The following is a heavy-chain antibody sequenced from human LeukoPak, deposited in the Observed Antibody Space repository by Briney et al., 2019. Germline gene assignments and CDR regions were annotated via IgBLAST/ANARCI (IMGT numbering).Heavy chain of an antibody. J-gene: IGHJ4*02. V-gene: IGHV3-23*01. CDR2: ISGSGGST. CDR1: GFTFSSYA. Sequence: GGSLRLSCAASGFTFSSYAMSWVRQAPGKGLEWVSAISGSGGSTYYADSVKGRFTISRDNSKNTLYLQMNSLRAEDTAVYYCAKGYCSGGSCYSGGDYWGQGTLVTVSS. CDR3: AKGYCSGGSCYSGGDY. D-gene: IGHD2-15*01.